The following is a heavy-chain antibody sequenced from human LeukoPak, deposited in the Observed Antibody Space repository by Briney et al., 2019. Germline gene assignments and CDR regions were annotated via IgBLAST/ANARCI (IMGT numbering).Heavy chain of an antibody. Sequence: GGSLRLSCAASGFTFSSYAMSWVRQAPGKGLEWVSAISGSGGSTYYADSVKGRFTISRDNPKNTLYLQMNSLRAEDTAVYYCAKDVIAYYDILTGYYTNYSDYWGQGTLVTVSS. D-gene: IGHD3-9*01. V-gene: IGHV3-23*01. CDR1: GFTFSSYA. CDR3: AKDVIAYYDILTGYYTNYSDY. CDR2: ISGSGGST. J-gene: IGHJ4*02.